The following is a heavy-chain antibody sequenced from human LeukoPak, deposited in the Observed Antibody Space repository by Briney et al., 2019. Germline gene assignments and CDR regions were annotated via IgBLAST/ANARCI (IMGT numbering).Heavy chain of an antibody. V-gene: IGHV3-23*01. D-gene: IGHD6-19*01. CDR3: AKAKGWLQIFDY. J-gene: IGHJ4*02. Sequence: GGTLRLSCAASGFTFRRYGMTWVRQAPGKGLEWVSSISGSGGSTFYADSVKGRFTISRDNSKNTLYLQMNSLRAEDTAVYYCAKAKGWLQIFDYWGQGTLVIVSS. CDR2: ISGSGGST. CDR1: GFTFRRYG.